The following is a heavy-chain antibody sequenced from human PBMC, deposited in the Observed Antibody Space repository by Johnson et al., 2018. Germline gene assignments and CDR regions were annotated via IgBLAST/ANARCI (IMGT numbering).Heavy chain of an antibody. CDR1: GFSFSEYD. CDR3: AKVGGNLVTAHTPFMTYYYYMDV. CDR2: IGIRDDT. J-gene: IGHJ6*03. Sequence: VQLVQSGGGLVQXGGSLRLSCAASGFSFSEYDMHWVRQAPGKSLEWVSAIGIRDDTHYPDSVKGRFTIPRANSKNTLYLQMNSLRAEDTAVYYWAKVGGNLVTAHTPFMTYYYYMDVWGKGTTVTVSS. D-gene: IGHD2-21*02. V-gene: IGHV3-13*01.